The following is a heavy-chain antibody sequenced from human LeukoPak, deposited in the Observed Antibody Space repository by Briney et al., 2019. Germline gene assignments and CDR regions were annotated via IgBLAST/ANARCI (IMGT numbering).Heavy chain of an antibody. CDR3: ARVLRPTTFAFDI. D-gene: IGHD2-8*01. V-gene: IGHV4-30-4*01. Sequence: SQSLSLTCTVSGGSISSGDYYGSWIRQPPGKGLVWIGYIYYSGSTSYNPSLKCRVTISVDTSKNQFSLKLSSVTAADTAVYYCARVLRPTTFAFDIWGQGTMVTVSS. J-gene: IGHJ3*02. CDR1: GGSISSGDYY. CDR2: IYYSGST.